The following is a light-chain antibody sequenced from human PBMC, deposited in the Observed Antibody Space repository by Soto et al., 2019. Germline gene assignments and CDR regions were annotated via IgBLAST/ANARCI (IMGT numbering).Light chain of an antibody. J-gene: IGKJ1*01. CDR2: STS. CDR3: QQYDSPIWT. Sequence: ENVLTQSPGTLSLSPGERATLSCRASQSVGSSYLAWYQQKPGQAPRLLIYSTSSRANDIPGRFSGSGSGTDFTLTISRLEPEDFEVYYCQQYDSPIWTLGQGTKVEIK. V-gene: IGKV3-20*01. CDR1: QSVGSSY.